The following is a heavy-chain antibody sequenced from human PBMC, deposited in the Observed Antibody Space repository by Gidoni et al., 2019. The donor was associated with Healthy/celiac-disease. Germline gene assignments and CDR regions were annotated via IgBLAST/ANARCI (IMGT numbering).Heavy chain of an antibody. D-gene: IGHD3-16*01. CDR3: ARDGALGYYYMDV. V-gene: IGHV3-21*01. J-gene: IGHJ6*03. Sequence: EVQLVESGGGLVKPGGSLRLSCAASGFTFSSYSMNWVRQAPGKGLEWVSSISSSSSYIYYADSVKGRFTISRDNAKNSLYLQMNSLRAEDTAVYYCARDGALGYYYMDVWGKGTTVTVSS. CDR1: GFTFSSYS. CDR2: ISSSSSYI.